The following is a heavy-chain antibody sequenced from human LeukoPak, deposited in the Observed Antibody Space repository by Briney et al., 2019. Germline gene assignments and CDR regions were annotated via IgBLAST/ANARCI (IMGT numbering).Heavy chain of an antibody. Sequence: SETLSLTCTVSGGSISSSSYYWGWIRQPPGKGLEWIGSIYYSGSTYYDPSLKSRVTISVDTSKNQFSLKLSSVTAADTAVYYCAGGYSSGWQGGALDYWGQGTLVTVSS. V-gene: IGHV4-39*01. J-gene: IGHJ4*02. CDR2: IYYSGST. CDR3: AGGYSSGWQGGALDY. D-gene: IGHD6-19*01. CDR1: GGSISSSSYY.